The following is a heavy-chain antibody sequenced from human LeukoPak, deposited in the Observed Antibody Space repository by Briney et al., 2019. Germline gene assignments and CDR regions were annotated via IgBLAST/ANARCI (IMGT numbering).Heavy chain of an antibody. CDR3: AGAPNPTFFDY. V-gene: IGHV4-61*01. Sequence: SETLSLTCTVSGGSVSSDSYYWSWIRQPPGKGLEWIGHISYSGTTNYNPSLESRVIISIDISQNQFSLKLSSVTAADTAVYYCAGAPNPTFFDYWGQGPLATVSS. CDR2: ISYSGTT. J-gene: IGHJ4*02. CDR1: GGSVSSDSYY.